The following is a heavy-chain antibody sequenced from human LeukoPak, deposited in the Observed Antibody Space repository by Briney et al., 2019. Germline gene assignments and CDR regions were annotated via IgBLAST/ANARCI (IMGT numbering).Heavy chain of an antibody. CDR3: ARASAVGYSSGWYRYFDY. J-gene: IGHJ4*02. D-gene: IGHD6-19*01. CDR2: ISSNGGST. Sequence: GGSLRLSCAASGFTFSNYAMHWVRQAPGKGLEYVSAISSNGGSTYYADSVKGRFTISRDNSKNTLYLQMGSLRPEDMAVYYCARASAVGYSSGWYRYFDYWGQGTLVTVSS. V-gene: IGHV3-64*02. CDR1: GFTFSNYA.